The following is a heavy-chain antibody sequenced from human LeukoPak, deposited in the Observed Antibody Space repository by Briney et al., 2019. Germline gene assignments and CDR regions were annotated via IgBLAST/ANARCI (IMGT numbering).Heavy chain of an antibody. CDR2: ISWNSGSI. CDR1: GFTFDDYA. V-gene: IGHV3-9*01. J-gene: IGHJ4*02. CDR3: AKVGGRGYYDILTGPTYTYYFDY. D-gene: IGHD3-9*01. Sequence: GRSLRLSCAASGFTFDDYAMHWVRHAPGKGLEWVSGISWNSGSIVYADSVKGRFTISRDNAKNSLYLQMNSLRAEDTALYYCAKVGGRGYYDILTGPTYTYYFDYWGQGTLVTVSS.